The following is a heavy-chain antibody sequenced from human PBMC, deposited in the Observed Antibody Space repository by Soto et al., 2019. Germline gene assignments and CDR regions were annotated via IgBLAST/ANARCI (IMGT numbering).Heavy chain of an antibody. CDR1: GFTFSSYS. CDR2: ISSSSSYI. D-gene: IGHD3-3*01. J-gene: IGHJ6*02. V-gene: IGHV3-21*01. Sequence: PGGSLRLSCAASGFTFSSYSMNWVRQAPGKGLEWVSSISSSSSYIYHADSVKGRFTISRDNAKNSLYLQMNSLRAEDTAVYYCARDHTIFGVVTLYYYYYGMDVWGQGTTVTVSS. CDR3: ARDHTIFGVVTLYYYYYGMDV.